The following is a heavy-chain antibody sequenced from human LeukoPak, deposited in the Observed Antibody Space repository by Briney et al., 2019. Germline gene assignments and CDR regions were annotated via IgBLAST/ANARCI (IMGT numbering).Heavy chain of an antibody. CDR2: INHSGST. J-gene: IGHJ4*02. CDR1: GGSFSGNY. V-gene: IGHV4-34*01. D-gene: IGHD1-1*01. CDR3: ARGRRTDY. Sequence: PSETLSLTCAVYGGSFSGNYWSWVRQPPGKGLEWIGEINHSGSTNYNPSLKSRVTISVDTSKNQFSLKLSSVTAADTAVYYCARGRRTDYWGQGTLVTVSS.